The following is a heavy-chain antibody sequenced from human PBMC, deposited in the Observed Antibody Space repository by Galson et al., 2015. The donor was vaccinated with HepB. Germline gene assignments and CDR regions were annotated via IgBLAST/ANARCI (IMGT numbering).Heavy chain of an antibody. Sequence: SVKVSCKASGYTFTGYYMHWVRQAPGQGLEWMGRINLNSGGTIYAQKFQGRVTMTRDTSISTAYMELSRLRSDDTAVYYCARYKGIYDNSNKGDDHWGQGTLVTVSS. J-gene: IGHJ5*02. CDR1: GYTFTGYY. CDR3: ARYKGIYDNSNKGDDH. CDR2: INLNSGGT. V-gene: IGHV1-2*06. D-gene: IGHD4-11*01.